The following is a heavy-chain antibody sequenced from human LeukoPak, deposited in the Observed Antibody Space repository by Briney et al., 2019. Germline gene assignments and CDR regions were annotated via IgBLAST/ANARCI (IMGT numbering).Heavy chain of an antibody. D-gene: IGHD6-6*01. CDR2: IYHSGST. CDR1: DDSITMYY. CDR3: AREVAARSPYYFDY. J-gene: IGHJ4*02. Sequence: SETLSLTCSVSDDSITMYYWTWIRQPPGKGLEWIGSIYHSGSTYYNPSLKSRVTISVDTSKNQFSLKLSSVTAADTAVYYCAREVAARSPYYFDYWGQGTLVTVSS. V-gene: IGHV4-38-2*02.